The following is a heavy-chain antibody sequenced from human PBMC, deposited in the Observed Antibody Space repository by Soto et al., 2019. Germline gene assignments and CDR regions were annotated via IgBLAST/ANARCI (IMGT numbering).Heavy chain of an antibody. Sequence: SETLSLTCAVYGGSFSGYYWSWIRQPPGKGLEWIGEINHSGSTNYNPSPKSRVTISVDTSKNQFSLKLSSVTAADTAVYYCARRAAAAGNWFDPWGQGTLVTVS. J-gene: IGHJ5*02. CDR2: INHSGST. CDR3: ARRAAAAGNWFDP. CDR1: GGSFSGYY. V-gene: IGHV4-34*01. D-gene: IGHD6-13*01.